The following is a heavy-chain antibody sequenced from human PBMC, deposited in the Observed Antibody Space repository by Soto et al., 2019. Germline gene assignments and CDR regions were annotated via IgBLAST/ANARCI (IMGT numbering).Heavy chain of an antibody. J-gene: IGHJ6*02. D-gene: IGHD3-3*01. CDR2: MNPNSGNA. V-gene: IGHV1-8*01. CDR3: ARANGITIFGVVIALYGMDV. Sequence: ASVKVSCKASGYTFTSYDINWVRQATGPGLEWMGWMNPNSGNAGYAQKFQGRVTMTRNTSISTAYMELSSLRSEDTAVYYCARANGITIFGVVIALYGMDVWGQGTTVSVSS. CDR1: GYTFTSYD.